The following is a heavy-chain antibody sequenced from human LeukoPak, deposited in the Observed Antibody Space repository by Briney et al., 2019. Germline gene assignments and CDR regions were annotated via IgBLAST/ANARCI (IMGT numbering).Heavy chain of an antibody. CDR2: INSDGSST. V-gene: IGHV3-74*01. D-gene: IGHD3-22*01. J-gene: IGHJ4*02. CDR3: ARAVDSSGYYDY. Sequence: GGSLRLSCAAFGFTFSSYWMHWVRQAPGKGLVWVSRINSDGSSTSYADSVKGRFTISRDNAKNTLYLQMNSLRAEDTAVYYCARAVDSSGYYDYWGQGTLVTVSS. CDR1: GFTFSSYW.